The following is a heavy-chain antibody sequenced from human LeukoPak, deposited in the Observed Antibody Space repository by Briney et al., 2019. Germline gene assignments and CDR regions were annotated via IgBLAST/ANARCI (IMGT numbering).Heavy chain of an antibody. J-gene: IGHJ4*02. CDR2: INGGGDIT. CDR3: AKRYGDSTGWFFDF. D-gene: IGHD6-13*01. V-gene: IGHV3-23*01. Sequence: GESLKLSCEGSRYSFDSYAMTWVRQAPGKGLEWVSSINGGGDITYYAESVKGRFTVSRDNSKNTLFLQMNSLRAEDTAVFYYAKRYGDSTGWFFDFWGQGSLVTVSS. CDR1: RYSFDSYA.